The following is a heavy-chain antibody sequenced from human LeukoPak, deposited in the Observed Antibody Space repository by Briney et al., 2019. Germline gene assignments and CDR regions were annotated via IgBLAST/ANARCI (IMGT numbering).Heavy chain of an antibody. D-gene: IGHD2-2*01. Sequence: GGSLRLSCGASGFTFSSYSMSWVRQAPGKGLEWVSSISSSSTYIYYVDSVKGRFTISRDDAKNSLYLQMNSLRAEDTALYYCAGEGHCSSTSCQFDYWGQGTLVTVSS. J-gene: IGHJ4*02. CDR1: GFTFSSYS. CDR2: ISSSSTYI. V-gene: IGHV3-21*01. CDR3: AGEGHCSSTSCQFDY.